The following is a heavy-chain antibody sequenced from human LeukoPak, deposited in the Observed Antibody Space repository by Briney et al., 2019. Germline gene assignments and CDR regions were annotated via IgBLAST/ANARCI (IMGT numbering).Heavy chain of an antibody. J-gene: IGHJ4*02. V-gene: IGHV4-4*07. CDR3: ADDYGD. CDR1: GGSVSSYY. Sequence: PSDTLSLTCSVSGGSVSSYYWSWIRQPAGKGLEWIGRIYPSGTTHYNPSLKSRVTMSVDTSKNQFSLKLTSVTAADTAVYYCADDYGDWGQGTLVTVSS. CDR2: IYPSGTT. D-gene: IGHD4-17*01.